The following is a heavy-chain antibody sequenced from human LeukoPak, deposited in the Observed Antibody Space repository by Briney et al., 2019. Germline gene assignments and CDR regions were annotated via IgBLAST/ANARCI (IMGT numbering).Heavy chain of an antibody. V-gene: IGHV3-30*02. CDR1: GFTFSSYG. Sequence: GGSLRLSCAAPGFTFSSYGMHWVRQAPGKGLDWVAFIRFDGSSKYFADSVKGRFIISRDNFQNTLILQMNNLKVEDTAVYYCAKVRVDTAMVDAFDIWGQGTRVVVSS. CDR2: IRFDGSSK. J-gene: IGHJ3*02. CDR3: AKVRVDTAMVDAFDI. D-gene: IGHD5-18*01.